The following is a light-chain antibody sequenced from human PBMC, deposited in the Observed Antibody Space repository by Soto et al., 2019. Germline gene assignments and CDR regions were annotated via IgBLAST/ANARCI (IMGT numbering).Light chain of an antibody. J-gene: IGKJ3*01. CDR1: QSVASGS. CDR3: QQYLPSPPT. Sequence: PGERATVTCRASQSVASGSLVWYQQKPGQAPRLVIYGASNRATGIPDRFSGSGSGTDFTLTISRLEPEDFAVYYCQQYLPSPPTSASGTNVDI. V-gene: IGKV3-20*01. CDR2: GAS.